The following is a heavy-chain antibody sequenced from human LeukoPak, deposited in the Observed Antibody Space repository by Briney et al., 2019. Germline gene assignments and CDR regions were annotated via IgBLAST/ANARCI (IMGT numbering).Heavy chain of an antibody. D-gene: IGHD6-13*01. CDR2: IWYDGSNK. CDR1: GFTFSSYG. J-gene: IGHJ4*02. V-gene: IGHV3-33*01. Sequence: GRSPRLSCAASGFTFSSYGMHWVRQAPGKGLEWVAVIWYDGSNKYYADSVKGRFTISRDNSKNTLYLQMNSLRAEDTAVYYCARDNYGGSSWYYFDYWGQGTLVTVSS. CDR3: ARDNYGGSSWYYFDY.